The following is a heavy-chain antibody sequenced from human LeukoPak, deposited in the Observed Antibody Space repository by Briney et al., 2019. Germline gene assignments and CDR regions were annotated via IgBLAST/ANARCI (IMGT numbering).Heavy chain of an antibody. V-gene: IGHV3-21*01. CDR3: ARDPYSGGYGAYYYYYMDV. D-gene: IGHD1-26*01. CDR2: ITTSSSHI. CDR1: GFTFSDYN. Sequence: GGSLRLSCAASGFTFSDYNMKLIRQAPGKGLEWVSSITTSSSHIFYADSVRGRFTISRDNAENSLYLQMNSLRDEDKAVYYCARDPYSGGYGAYYYYYMDVWGKGTTVTVSS. J-gene: IGHJ6*03.